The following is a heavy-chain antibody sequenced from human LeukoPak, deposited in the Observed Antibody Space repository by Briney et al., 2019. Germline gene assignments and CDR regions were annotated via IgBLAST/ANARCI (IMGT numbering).Heavy chain of an antibody. Sequence: GGSLRLSCAASGFTFSNYGMHWVRQAPGKGLEWVAVISSDGSNKYYADSVKGRFTISRDNSKNTLFLQMNSLRAEDTAVYYCARERRYYYGSGSYYKEMTNWFDPWGQGTLVTVSS. J-gene: IGHJ5*02. V-gene: IGHV3-30*03. CDR2: ISSDGSNK. D-gene: IGHD3-10*01. CDR1: GFTFSNYG. CDR3: ARERRYYYGSGSYYKEMTNWFDP.